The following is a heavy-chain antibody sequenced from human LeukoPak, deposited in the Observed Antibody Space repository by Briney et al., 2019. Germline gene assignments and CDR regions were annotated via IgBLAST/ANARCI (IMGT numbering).Heavy chain of an antibody. Sequence: ASVKVSCKASGYTFTGYYMHWVRQAPGQGLEWMGWINPNSGGTNYAQKFQGRVTMTRDTSISTAYMELSRLRSDDTAVYYCARDIKLNYDFWSPYYYGMDVWGQGTTVTVSS. V-gene: IGHV1-2*02. CDR2: INPNSGGT. J-gene: IGHJ6*02. CDR1: GYTFTGYY. CDR3: ARDIKLNYDFWSPYYYGMDV. D-gene: IGHD3-3*01.